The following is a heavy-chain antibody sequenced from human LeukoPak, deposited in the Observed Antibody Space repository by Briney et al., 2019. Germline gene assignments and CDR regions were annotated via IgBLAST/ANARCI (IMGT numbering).Heavy chain of an antibody. D-gene: IGHD4-17*01. V-gene: IGHV1-3*01. J-gene: IGHJ4*02. CDR3: ARPPDGAKFDY. CDR1: GYIFTSYA. Sequence: ASVKVSCKASGYIFTSYAMHWVRQAPGQRLEWMGWINAGNGNTKYSQKFQGRVTITRDTSASTAYMELSSLRSEDTAVYYCARPPDGAKFDYWGQGTLVTVSS. CDR2: INAGNGNT.